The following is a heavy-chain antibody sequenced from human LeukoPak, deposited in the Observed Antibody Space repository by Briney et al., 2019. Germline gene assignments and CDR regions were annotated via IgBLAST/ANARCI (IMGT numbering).Heavy chain of an antibody. CDR1: GGTFSSYA. J-gene: IGHJ5*02. CDR2: IIPIFGTA. D-gene: IGHD3-10*01. Sequence: ALVKVSCKASGGTFSSYAISWVRQAPGQGLEWMGGIIPIFGTANYAQKFQGRVTITADESTSTAYMELSSLRSEDTAVYYCARDGSLWFGELLAYWFDPWGQGTLVTVSS. V-gene: IGHV1-69*13. CDR3: ARDGSLWFGELLAYWFDP.